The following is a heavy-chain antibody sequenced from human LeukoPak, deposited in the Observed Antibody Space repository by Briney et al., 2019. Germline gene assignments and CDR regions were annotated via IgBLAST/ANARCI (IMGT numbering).Heavy chain of an antibody. D-gene: IGHD4-17*01. CDR3: ATGAPTVTALGDAFDI. Sequence: SVKVSCKASGGTFSSYAISWVRQAPGQGLEWMGGIIPIFGTANSAQKFQGRVTNTADESTSTAYMELSSLRSEDTAVYYCATGAPTVTALGDAFDIWGQGTMVTVSS. CDR2: IIPIFGTA. CDR1: GGTFSSYA. J-gene: IGHJ3*02. V-gene: IGHV1-69*13.